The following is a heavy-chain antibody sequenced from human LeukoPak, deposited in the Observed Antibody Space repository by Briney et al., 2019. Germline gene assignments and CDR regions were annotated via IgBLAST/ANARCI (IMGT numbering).Heavy chain of an antibody. CDR2: INYSGST. Sequence: SETLSLTCTVSGGSVSNSLYYWSWIRQPPGKGLEWIGEINYSGSTNYNPSLKSRVAISVDTSKIQFSLKLSSVTAADTAVYYCASRPGDSTNYWGQGTLVTVSS. D-gene: IGHD4-17*01. J-gene: IGHJ4*02. V-gene: IGHV4-39*07. CDR3: ASRPGDSTNY. CDR1: GGSVSNSLYY.